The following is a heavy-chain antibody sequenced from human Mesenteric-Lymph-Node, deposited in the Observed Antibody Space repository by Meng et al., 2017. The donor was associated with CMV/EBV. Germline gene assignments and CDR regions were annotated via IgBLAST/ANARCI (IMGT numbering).Heavy chain of an antibody. D-gene: IGHD2-2*01. CDR3: ARVYCSSTSCYRPYYYYGMDV. J-gene: IGHJ6*02. CDR1: GFTFISYG. CDR2: INPNSGGT. Sequence: ASVRVSCKASGFTFISYGFNWVRQAPGQGLEWMGWINPNSGGTNYAQKFQGRVTMTRDTSISTAYMELSRLRSDDTAVYYCARVYCSSTSCYRPYYYYGMDVWGQGTTVTVSS. V-gene: IGHV1-2*02.